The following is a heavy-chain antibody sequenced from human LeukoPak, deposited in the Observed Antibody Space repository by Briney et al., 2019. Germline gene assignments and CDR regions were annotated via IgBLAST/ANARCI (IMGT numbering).Heavy chain of an antibody. V-gene: IGHV4-59*02. Sequence: TSETLSLTCTISGGSVSDYYWSWIRQSPGKGLEWIGYIYHTGSTSYSPSLKRLVTISADTSQNQFSLKLSSVTAADTAVYYCASRKLGNDYWGQGTLVTVSS. J-gene: IGHJ4*02. D-gene: IGHD7-27*01. CDR1: GGSVSDYY. CDR3: ASRKLGNDY. CDR2: IYHTGST.